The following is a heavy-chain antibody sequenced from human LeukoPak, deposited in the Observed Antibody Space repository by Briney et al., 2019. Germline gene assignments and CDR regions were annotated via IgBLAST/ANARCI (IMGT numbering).Heavy chain of an antibody. J-gene: IGHJ3*02. Sequence: SETLSLTCTVSGDSMSYYYWNFIRQPAGKGLEWIGRIHTSGTTYYSASLKSRVSMSVDTSKNQFSLQLSSVTAADTAVYYCARTHVAAAATRGAFDIWGQGTLVTVSS. CDR1: GDSMSYYY. CDR3: ARTHVAAAATRGAFDI. D-gene: IGHD6-25*01. CDR2: IHTSGTT. V-gene: IGHV4-4*07.